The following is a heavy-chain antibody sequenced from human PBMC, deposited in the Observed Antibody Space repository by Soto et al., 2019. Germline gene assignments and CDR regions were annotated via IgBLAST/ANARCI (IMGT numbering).Heavy chain of an antibody. CDR3: ARGFGVVAAAGTFSNYYYYYYMDV. D-gene: IGHD6-13*01. CDR1: GYTFTSYG. Sequence: GASVKVSCKASGYTFTSYGISWVRQAPGQGLEWMGWISAYNGNTNYAQKLQGRVTMTTDTSTSTAYMELRSLRSDDTAVYYCARGFGVVAAAGTFSNYYYYYYMDVWGKGTTVTVSS. CDR2: ISAYNGNT. V-gene: IGHV1-18*01. J-gene: IGHJ6*03.